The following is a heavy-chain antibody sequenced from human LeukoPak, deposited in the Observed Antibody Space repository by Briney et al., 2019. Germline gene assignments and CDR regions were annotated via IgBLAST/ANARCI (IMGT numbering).Heavy chain of an antibody. D-gene: IGHD2-8*01. Sequence: SETLSLTCVVSGYSISSGYHWAWIRQPPGKGLEWSGSTHRSGSVYYNPSLNSRVTISVDTPKNQFSLKVRSVTAADTAVYYCARVDWVLDYWGQGSLVTVSS. CDR1: GYSISSGYH. J-gene: IGHJ4*02. V-gene: IGHV4-38-2*01. CDR2: THRSGSV. CDR3: ARVDWVLDY.